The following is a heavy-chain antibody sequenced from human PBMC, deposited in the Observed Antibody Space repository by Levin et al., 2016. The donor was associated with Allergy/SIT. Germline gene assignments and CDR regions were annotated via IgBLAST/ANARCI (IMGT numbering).Heavy chain of an antibody. CDR3: ARTHIATRPFDF. CDR2: IDPSDTHT. CDR1: GYTFTTYW. V-gene: IGHV5-10-1*01. J-gene: IGHJ4*02. D-gene: IGHD5-12*01. Sequence: GESLKISCKGSGYTFTTYWISWVRQMPGKGLEWMGKIDPSDTHTTYSPSFRGHVTISADKSLNTAYLQWTRLKASDTAMYYCARTHIATRPFDFWGQGTLVTVSS.